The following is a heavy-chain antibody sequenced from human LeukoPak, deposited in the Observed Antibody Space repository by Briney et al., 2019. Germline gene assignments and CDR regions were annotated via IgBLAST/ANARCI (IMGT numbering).Heavy chain of an antibody. CDR1: GFTFSSYG. CDR2: IRY. J-gene: IGHJ4*02. CDR3: AKDIRRGYNYGYDQFAY. V-gene: IGHV3-30*02. D-gene: IGHD5-18*01. Sequence: GGSLRLSCAASGFTFSSYGMHWVRQAPGKGLEWVAFIRYYYADSVKGRFIISRDNSKNMLYLQMNSLRTEDTAIYYCAKDIRRGYNYGYDQFAYWGQGTLVTVSS.